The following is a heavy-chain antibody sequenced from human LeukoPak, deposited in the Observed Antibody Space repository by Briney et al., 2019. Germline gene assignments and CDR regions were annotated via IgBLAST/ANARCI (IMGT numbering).Heavy chain of an antibody. Sequence: GGSLRLSCAASGFTFSSFEMNWVRQTPGKGLEWVSYISTTGSTIYYADSVKGRFTISRDNAKNSLYLQMNSLRAEDKSVYYCAGPMTSIDYWGQGTLVTVSS. CDR1: GFTFSSFE. V-gene: IGHV3-48*03. CDR3: AGPMTSIDY. CDR2: ISTTGSTI. J-gene: IGHJ4*02.